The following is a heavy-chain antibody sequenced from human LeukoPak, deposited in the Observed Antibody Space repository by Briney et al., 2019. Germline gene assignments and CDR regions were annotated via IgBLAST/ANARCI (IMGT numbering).Heavy chain of an antibody. D-gene: IGHD3-22*01. CDR2: VHYSGTT. Sequence: ASETLSLTCTVSGGSISSSSYYWGWIRQPPGKGLEWIGSVHYSGTTYYNPSLKSRVTIYVDTSKNQLSLKLSSVTAADTAVYYCASYLTYDSSGYAYSIDYWGQGTLVTVSS. V-gene: IGHV4-39*01. CDR1: GGSISSSSYY. J-gene: IGHJ4*02. CDR3: ASYLTYDSSGYAYSIDY.